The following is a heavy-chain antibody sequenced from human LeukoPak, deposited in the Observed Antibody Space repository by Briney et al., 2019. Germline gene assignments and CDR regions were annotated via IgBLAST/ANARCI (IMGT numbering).Heavy chain of an antibody. V-gene: IGHV4-39*07. CDR1: GGSISSSTYY. J-gene: IGHJ1*01. Sequence: SETLSLTCTVSGGSISSSTYYWGWIRQPPGKGLEWVGSIYYSGSTYYNPSLKSRVTISVDPSKNQFCLKLTSVTAADSAVYYCAGLGVMVLVYQSEAWGQGAPVTVAS. CDR2: IYYSGST. CDR3: AGLGVMVLVYQSEA. D-gene: IGHD2-8*01.